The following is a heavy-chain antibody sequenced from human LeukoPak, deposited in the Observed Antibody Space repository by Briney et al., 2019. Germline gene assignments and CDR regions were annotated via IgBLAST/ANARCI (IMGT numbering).Heavy chain of an antibody. CDR1: GYSFTSYG. CDR3: ARDRSAYHHQGTDFDY. CDR2: ISAYNGNT. V-gene: IGHV1-18*01. D-gene: IGHD1-14*01. J-gene: IGHJ4*02. Sequence: ASVKVSFKSSGYSFTSYGISWVRQAPGQGLEWMGWISAYNGNTNYAQKLQGRVTMTTDTSTRTAYMQLRNLRSDDTAVYYRARDRSAYHHQGTDFDYWGQGTLVTVSS.